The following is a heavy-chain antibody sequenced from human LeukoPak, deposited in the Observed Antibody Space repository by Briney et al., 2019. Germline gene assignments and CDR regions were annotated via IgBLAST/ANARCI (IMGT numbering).Heavy chain of an antibody. J-gene: IGHJ4*02. D-gene: IGHD4-17*01. V-gene: IGHV3-33*01. CDR3: ARDKLRVTKGPYYFDY. CDR2: IWYDGSNK. CDR1: GFTFSSYG. Sequence: PGGSLRLSCAASGFTFSSYGMHWVRQAPGKGLEWVAVIWYDGSNKYYADSVKGRFTISRDNSKNTLYLQMNSLRAEDTAVYYCARDKLRVTKGPYYFDYWGQGTLVTVSS.